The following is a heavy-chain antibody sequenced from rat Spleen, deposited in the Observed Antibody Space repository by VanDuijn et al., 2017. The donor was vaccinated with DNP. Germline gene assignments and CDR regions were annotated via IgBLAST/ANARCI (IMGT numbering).Heavy chain of an antibody. D-gene: IGHD1-5*01. Sequence: EVQLVESGGDLVQPGRSLKLSCVASGFTFNNYWMTWIRQVPGKGLEWVASITSSGGSTYYPDSVKGRFTISRDNAKNTLYLQMNSLRSEDTATYYCAREGNIGTTLYAMDAWGQGTSVTVSS. V-gene: IGHV5-31*01. CDR1: GFTFNNYW. CDR3: AREGNIGTTLYAMDA. J-gene: IGHJ4*01. CDR2: ITSSGGST.